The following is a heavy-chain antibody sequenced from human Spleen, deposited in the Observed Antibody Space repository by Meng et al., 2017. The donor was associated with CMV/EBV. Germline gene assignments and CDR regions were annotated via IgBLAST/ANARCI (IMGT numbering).Heavy chain of an antibody. V-gene: IGHV3-49*04. CDR1: RFKFGDYA. CDR2: IRSNAYGGTT. Sequence: GESLKISCTASRFKFGDYAMNWVRQAPGKGLEWVGFIRSNAYGGTTEYAASVKGRFTISRDDSKSIAYLQMNSLKSEDTAMYYCTRDWLLMDAFDVWGQGTMVTVSS. CDR3: TRDWLLMDAFDV. J-gene: IGHJ3*01. D-gene: IGHD3-9*01.